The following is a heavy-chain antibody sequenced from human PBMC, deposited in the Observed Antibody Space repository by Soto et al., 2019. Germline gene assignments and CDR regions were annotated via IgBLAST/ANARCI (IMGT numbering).Heavy chain of an antibody. CDR2: IYQSGSS. V-gene: IGHV4-30-2*01. CDR1: GGSISSGGDS. D-gene: IGHD1-26*01. Sequence: PSETLCVTCAVAGGSISSGGDSWIWIRQPPGKGLEWIGYIYQSGSSYCNPSLKSRVTISLDTSKNQFSLKLSSVTAADTAVYYCARRYGGNLDYWGQGTLVTVSS. J-gene: IGHJ4*02. CDR3: ARRYGGNLDY.